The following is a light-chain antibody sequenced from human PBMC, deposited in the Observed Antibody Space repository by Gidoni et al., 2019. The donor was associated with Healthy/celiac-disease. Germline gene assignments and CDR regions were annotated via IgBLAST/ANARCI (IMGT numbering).Light chain of an antibody. V-gene: IGLV3-1*01. J-gene: IGLJ2*01. CDR1: KLGDKY. CDR2: QDS. CDR3: QAWDSSTGV. Sequence: SYELTQPPSVSVSPGQTASITCSGDKLGDKYACWHQQKPGQSPVLVIYQDSKRPSGIPGRFSGSNAGNTATLTISGTQAMDEADYYCQAWDSSTGVFGGGTKLTVL.